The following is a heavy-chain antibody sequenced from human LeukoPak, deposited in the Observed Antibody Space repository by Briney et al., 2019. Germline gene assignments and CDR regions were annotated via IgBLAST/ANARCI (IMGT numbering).Heavy chain of an antibody. V-gene: IGHV1-2*02. D-gene: IGHD3-10*01. CDR2: IHPNNGAT. CDR3: ARDGPAQMVDFDY. CDR1: GYTFTGSGWY. J-gene: IGHJ4*02. Sequence: GDSVKVSCKASGYTFTGSGWYLYWLRQAPGQGLEGVVWIHPNNGATLYAQKFQGRVAMTTDTSISTAYMELSRLRPDDTAMYYCARDGPAQMVDFDYWGQGTLVTVSS.